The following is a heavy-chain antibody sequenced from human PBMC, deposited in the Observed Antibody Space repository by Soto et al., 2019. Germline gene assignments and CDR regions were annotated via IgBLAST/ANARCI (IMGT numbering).Heavy chain of an antibody. CDR1: GGSVSSGSYY. D-gene: IGHD6-13*01. Sequence: QVQLQESGPGLVKPSETLSLTCTVSGGSVSSGSYYWSWIRQPPGKGLEWIGYIYYSGSTNYNPSLKSRVTISVDTSKNQFSLKLSSVTAADTAVYYCARGDSSSWYIWFDPWGQGTLVTVSS. CDR2: IYYSGST. J-gene: IGHJ5*02. V-gene: IGHV4-61*01. CDR3: ARGDSSSWYIWFDP.